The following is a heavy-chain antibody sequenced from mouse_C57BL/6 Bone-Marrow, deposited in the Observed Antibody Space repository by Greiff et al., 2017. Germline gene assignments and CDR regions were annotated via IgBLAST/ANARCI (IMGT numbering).Heavy chain of an antibody. CDR2: IDPSDSET. Sequence: QVQLQQPGAELVRPGSSVKLSCKASGYTFTSYWMHWVKQRPIQGLEWIGNIDPSDSETHYNQKFKDKATLTVDNSSSTAYMQLSSLTSEDSAVYYCARSTYDYAWFAYWGQGTLVTVSA. CDR3: ARSTYDYAWFAY. V-gene: IGHV1-52*01. CDR1: GYTFTSYW. J-gene: IGHJ3*01. D-gene: IGHD2-4*01.